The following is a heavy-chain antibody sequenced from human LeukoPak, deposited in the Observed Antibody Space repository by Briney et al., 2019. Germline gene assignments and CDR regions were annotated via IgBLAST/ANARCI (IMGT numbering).Heavy chain of an antibody. CDR2: IYPGDSDT. V-gene: IGHV5-51*01. Sequence: GESLKISCKGSGYSFTSYGMGWVRQMPGKGLEWMGIIYPGDSDTRYSPSFQGQVTISADKSISTACLQWSSLKASDTAMYYCARTITPGIAVENAFDIWGQGTMVTVSS. CDR1: GYSFTSYG. D-gene: IGHD6-19*01. CDR3: ARTITPGIAVENAFDI. J-gene: IGHJ3*02.